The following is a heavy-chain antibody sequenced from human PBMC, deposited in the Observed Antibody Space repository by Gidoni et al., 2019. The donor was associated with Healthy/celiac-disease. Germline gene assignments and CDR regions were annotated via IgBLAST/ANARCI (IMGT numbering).Heavy chain of an antibody. J-gene: IGHJ3*02. Sequence: QVQLVESGGGVVQPGRSLRLSCAASGFTFSSYAMHWVRQAPGKRLELVAVISYDGSNKYYADSVKGRFTISRDNSKNTLYLQMNSLRAEDTAVYYCARDDDSCFDIWGQGTMVTVSS. CDR1: GFTFSSYA. CDR3: ARDDDSCFDI. CDR2: ISYDGSNK. V-gene: IGHV3-30-3*01. D-gene: IGHD3-22*01.